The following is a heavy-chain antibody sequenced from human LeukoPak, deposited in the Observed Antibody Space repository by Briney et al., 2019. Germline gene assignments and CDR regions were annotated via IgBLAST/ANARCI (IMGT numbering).Heavy chain of an antibody. D-gene: IGHD2-21*01. V-gene: IGHV4-38-2*02. CDR3: ALRLFRAGVHGLQR. J-gene: IGHJ1*01. Sequence: PSETLSLTCSVSDYSISSGYYWGWIRQPPGKGLEWIGSIYRSGATYYNPSLKSRVTISLDTSRNQFTLKLSSVTAADTAVYFCALRLFRAGVHGLQRWGQGTLVTVSS. CDR1: DYSISSGYY. CDR2: IYRSGAT.